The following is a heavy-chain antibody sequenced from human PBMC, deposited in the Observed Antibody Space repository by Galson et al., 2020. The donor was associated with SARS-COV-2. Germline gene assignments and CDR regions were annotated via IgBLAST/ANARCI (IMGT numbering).Heavy chain of an antibody. CDR3: ARGHPFWFFDY. D-gene: IGHD3-9*01. Sequence: SETLSLTCTVSGGSISSSSYYWGWIRQPPGKGLEWIGSIYYSGSTYYNPSLKSRVTISVDTSKNQFSLKLSSVTAADTAVYYCARGHPFWFFDYWGQGTLVTVSS. CDR2: IYYSGST. V-gene: IGHV4-39*07. J-gene: IGHJ4*02. CDR1: GGSISSSSYY.